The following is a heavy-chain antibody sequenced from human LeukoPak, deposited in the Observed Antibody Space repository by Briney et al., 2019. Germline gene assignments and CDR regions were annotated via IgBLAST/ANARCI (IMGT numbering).Heavy chain of an antibody. CDR3: ARRYSNSYFDY. V-gene: IGHV4-38-2*01. D-gene: IGHD4-11*01. CDR2: IHYSGTT. J-gene: IGHJ4*02. CDR1: GYSISSGYY. Sequence: SETLSLTCGVSGYSISSGYYWGWIRQPPGKGLEWIGTIHYSGTTYYNSSLKSRVTISVDTSKNQLSLKLSSVTAADTAVYYCARRYSNSYFDYWGQGTLVTVSS.